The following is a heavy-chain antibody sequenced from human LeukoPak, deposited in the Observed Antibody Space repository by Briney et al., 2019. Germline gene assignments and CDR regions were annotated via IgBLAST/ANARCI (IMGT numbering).Heavy chain of an antibody. J-gene: IGHJ3*02. CDR1: GFTFSSYG. CDR2: ISYDGSNK. D-gene: IGHD3-22*01. CDR3: ALTGSDSSGYYYVSDAFDI. V-gene: IGHV3-30*03. Sequence: GGSLRLSCAASGFTFSSYGMHWVRQAPGKGLEWVAVISYDGSNKYYADSVKGRFTISRDNSKNTLYLQMNSLRAEDTAVYYCALTGSDSSGYYYVSDAFDIWGQGTMVTVSS.